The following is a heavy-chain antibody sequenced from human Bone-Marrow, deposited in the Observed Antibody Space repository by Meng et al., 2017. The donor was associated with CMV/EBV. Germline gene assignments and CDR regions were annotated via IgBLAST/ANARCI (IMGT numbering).Heavy chain of an antibody. CDR1: NFAISSGYY. CDR2: MYHSGTT. CDR3: ARGLGTDASDI. V-gene: IGHV4-38-2*02. Sequence: GSLRLSCSVSNFAISSGYYWAWIRQPPGRGLEWIGSMYHSGTTYHNPSLKSRVTISVDTSKNQFSLKLSSVTAADTAVYYCARGLGTDASDIWGQGTMVTVSS. D-gene: IGHD1-1*01. J-gene: IGHJ3*02.